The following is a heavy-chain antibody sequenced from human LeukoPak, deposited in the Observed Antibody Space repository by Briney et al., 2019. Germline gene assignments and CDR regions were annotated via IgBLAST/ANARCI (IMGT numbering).Heavy chain of an antibody. D-gene: IGHD5-18*01. CDR1: GDSISNNFYY. CDR3: VKFKRRPRTYSYDYEF. Sequence: PSETLSLTCSVFGDSISNNFYYWGWIRQTPGKGLAWIASIDYTGTTYYNPSFKSRVSIPMDTSKNQFSLKLTSVTAADTAVFYCVKFKRRPRTYSYDYEFWGQGTLVTVSP. V-gene: IGHV4-39*07. CDR2: IDYTGTT. J-gene: IGHJ4*02.